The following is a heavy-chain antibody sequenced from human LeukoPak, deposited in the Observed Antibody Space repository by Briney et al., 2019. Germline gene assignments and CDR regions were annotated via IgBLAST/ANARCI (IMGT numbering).Heavy chain of an antibody. CDR3: ARDLTDILTA. CDR1: GGSISSGGYY. D-gene: IGHD3-9*01. V-gene: IGHV4-31*03. Sequence: SETLSLTCTVSGGSISSGGYYWSWIRQHPGKGLEWIGCIYYSGSTYYNPSLKSRVTISVDTSKNQFSLKLSSVTAADTAVYYCARDLTDILTAWGQGTLVTVSS. J-gene: IGHJ4*02. CDR2: IYYSGST.